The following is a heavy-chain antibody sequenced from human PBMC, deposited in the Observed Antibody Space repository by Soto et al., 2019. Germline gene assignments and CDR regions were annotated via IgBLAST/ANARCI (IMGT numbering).Heavy chain of an antibody. CDR1: GFTFSVYG. CDR2: IWSDGSHK. D-gene: IGHD2-8*02. CDR3: ARASGPFDY. J-gene: IGHJ4*02. V-gene: IGHV3-33*01. Sequence: QVQLVESGGGVVQPGRSLRLSCAASGFTFSVYGIHWVRQAPGKGLEWVAVIWSDGSHKYYADSVKGRFTISRDNSKNTLYLQMNSLRAEDTALYYCARASGPFDYWGQGTLVTVSS.